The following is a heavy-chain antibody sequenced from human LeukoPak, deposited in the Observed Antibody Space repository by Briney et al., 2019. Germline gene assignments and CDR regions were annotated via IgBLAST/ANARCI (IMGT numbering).Heavy chain of an antibody. CDR1: GFTFNSYS. D-gene: IGHD3-3*01. Sequence: GGSLRLSCAASGFTFNSYSMHWVRQAPGKGLEWVSAISGSGGSTYYADSVKGRFTISRDNSKNTLYLQMNSLRAEDTAVYYCAKDLSWGYDFWSGYYPDYFDYWGQGTLVTVSS. CDR2: ISGSGGST. J-gene: IGHJ4*02. CDR3: AKDLSWGYDFWSGYYPDYFDY. V-gene: IGHV3-23*01.